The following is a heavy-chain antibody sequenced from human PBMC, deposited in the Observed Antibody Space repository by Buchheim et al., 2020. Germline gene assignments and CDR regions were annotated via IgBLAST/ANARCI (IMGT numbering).Heavy chain of an antibody. CDR3: ARERGSSSGGFDY. D-gene: IGHD6-6*01. Sequence: EVQLVESGGGLVQPGGSLRLSCAASGFTLSSYWMSWVRQAPGKGLEWVANIKQDGSEKFHVDSVKGRFTISRDNAKNSLYLQMNSLRAEDTAVYYCARERGSSSGGFDYWGQGTL. J-gene: IGHJ4*02. CDR1: GFTLSSYW. V-gene: IGHV3-7*01. CDR2: IKQDGSEK.